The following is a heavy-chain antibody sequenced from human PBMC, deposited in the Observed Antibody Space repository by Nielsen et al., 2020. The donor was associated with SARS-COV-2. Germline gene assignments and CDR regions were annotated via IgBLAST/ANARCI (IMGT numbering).Heavy chain of an antibody. CDR3: SRAGGTRDIVLMVYAIRWNYYGMDV. Sequence: GESLKISCAASGFTFSSYSMNWVRQAPGKGLEWVSSISSSSSYIYYADSVKGRFTISRDNAKNSLYLQMNSLRAEDTAVYYCSRAGGTRDIVLMVYAIRWNYYGMDVWGQGTTVTVSS. D-gene: IGHD2-8*01. J-gene: IGHJ6*02. CDR1: GFTFSSYS. CDR2: ISSSSSYI. V-gene: IGHV3-21*01.